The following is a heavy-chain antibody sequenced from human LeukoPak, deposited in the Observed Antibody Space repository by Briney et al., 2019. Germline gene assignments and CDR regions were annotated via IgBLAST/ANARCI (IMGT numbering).Heavy chain of an antibody. CDR3: ARELAAADWFDP. D-gene: IGHD6-13*01. CDR2: IYYSGST. J-gene: IGHJ5*02. V-gene: IGHV4-39*02. CDR1: GGSISSSSYY. Sequence: SETLSLTCTVSGGSISSSSYYWGWIRQPPGKGLEWIGSIYYSGSTYYNPSLKSRVTISVDTSKNQFSLKLSSVTAADTAVYYCARELAAADWFDPWGQGTLVTVSS.